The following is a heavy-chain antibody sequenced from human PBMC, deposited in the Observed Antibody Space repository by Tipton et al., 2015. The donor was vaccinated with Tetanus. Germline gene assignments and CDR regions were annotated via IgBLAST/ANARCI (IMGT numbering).Heavy chain of an antibody. Sequence: SLRLSCAASGFIFSSYGIHWVRQAPGKRLEWVAVSWYDGTDKYYADSVKGRFTISRDNSKSTLYLQMNSLRAEDTAVYYCAREAGCSGGSYFSGDFDNWGQGTQVTVSS. CDR2: SWYDGTDK. CDR1: GFIFSSYG. D-gene: IGHD2-15*01. CDR3: AREAGCSGGSYFSGDFDN. V-gene: IGHV3-33*01. J-gene: IGHJ4*02.